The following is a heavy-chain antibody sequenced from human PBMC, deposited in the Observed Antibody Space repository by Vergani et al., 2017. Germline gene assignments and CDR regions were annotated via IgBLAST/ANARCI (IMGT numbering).Heavy chain of an antibody. CDR3: ATNDYDSSGYYQALVAFDI. Sequence: QVQLQESGPGLVKPSQTLSLTCTVSGGSISSGGYYWSWIRQHPGKGMGWIGYIYYSGSTYYNPSLKSRVTISVDTSKNQFSLKLISVTAADTAVYYCATNDYDSSGYYQALVAFDIWGQGTMVTVSS. J-gene: IGHJ3*02. V-gene: IGHV4-31*03. CDR2: IYYSGST. CDR1: GGSISSGGYY. D-gene: IGHD3-22*01.